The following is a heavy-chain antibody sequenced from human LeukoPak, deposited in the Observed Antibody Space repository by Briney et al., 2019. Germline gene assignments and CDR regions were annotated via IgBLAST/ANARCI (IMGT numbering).Heavy chain of an antibody. J-gene: IGHJ4*02. CDR3: ARGTYYYER. CDR1: GFTFSSYA. V-gene: IGHV3-23*01. D-gene: IGHD3-22*01. Sequence: GGSLRLSCAASGFTFSSYAMSWVRQAPGKGLEWVSTISAGGADTYYADSVKGRFTISSDNSRNSLYLQMNSLRAEDTAVYYCARGTYYYERWGQGTLVTVSS. CDR2: ISAGGADT.